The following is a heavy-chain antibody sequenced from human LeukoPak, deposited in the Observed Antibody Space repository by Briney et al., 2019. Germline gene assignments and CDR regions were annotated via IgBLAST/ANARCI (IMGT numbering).Heavy chain of an antibody. D-gene: IGHD3-10*01. CDR2: IYYTGST. J-gene: IGHJ4*02. CDR1: GGSISSYY. Sequence: SETLSLTCTVSGGSISSYYWSWIRQSPGEGLEWIGYIYYTGSTNYNPSPKSRVTISVDTSKNKFSLKLRTVTSADTAVYYCTRVHYSGSGLSSYFDYCGQGTLVTASS. CDR3: TRVHYSGSGLSSYFDY. V-gene: IGHV4-59*01.